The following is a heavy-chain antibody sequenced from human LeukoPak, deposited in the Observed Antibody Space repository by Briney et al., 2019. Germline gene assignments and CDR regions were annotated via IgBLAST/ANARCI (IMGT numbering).Heavy chain of an antibody. Sequence: ASVKVSCKASGYTFTVYYMHWVRQAPGQGLEWMGWISPNSGGTKYAQRFQGRVTMIRDTSISTAYMELSRLTSDDTAVYYCARDRGHPAAFDIWGQGTMVTVSS. D-gene: IGHD3-10*01. CDR2: ISPNSGGT. CDR3: ARDRGHPAAFDI. J-gene: IGHJ3*02. CDR1: GYTFTVYY. V-gene: IGHV1-2*02.